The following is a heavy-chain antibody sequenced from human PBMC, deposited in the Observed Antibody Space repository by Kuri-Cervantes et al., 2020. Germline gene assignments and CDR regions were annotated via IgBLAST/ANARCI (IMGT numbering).Heavy chain of an antibody. J-gene: IGHJ4*02. CDR2: IYSSGST. V-gene: IGHV4-39*01. D-gene: IGHD6-19*01. Sequence: SETLSLTCTVSGGSISRSGYYWGWIRQPPGKGLEWIGNIYSSGSTYYNPSLESRVTISVDTSKNQFSLRLRSVTAADTAVYYCARRVAGSSADYWGQGTLVTVSS. CDR3: ARRVAGSSADY. CDR1: GGSISRSGYY.